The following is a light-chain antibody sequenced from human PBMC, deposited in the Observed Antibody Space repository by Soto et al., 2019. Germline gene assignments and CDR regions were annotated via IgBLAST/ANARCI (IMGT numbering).Light chain of an antibody. CDR1: QSISSNY. Sequence: EIVLTQSPGTLSVSPGERATLSCRASQSISSNYLAWYQQKPGQAPSLLIYGASSRATGIPDRFSGSGSGTDFPLTISRLEPADSAIYYCQQYGSWTFGKGTKVEIK. CDR2: GAS. J-gene: IGKJ1*01. V-gene: IGKV3-20*01. CDR3: QQYGSWT.